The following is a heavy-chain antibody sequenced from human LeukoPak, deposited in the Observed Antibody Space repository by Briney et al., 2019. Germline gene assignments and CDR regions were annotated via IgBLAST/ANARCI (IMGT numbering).Heavy chain of an antibody. Sequence: PSETLSLTCAVYGGSFSGYYWNWIRQPPGKGLEWIGEINHSGSANYNPSLKSRVTISVDTSKNQFSLKLSSVTAADTAVDYCARDAFDIWGQGTMVTVSS. J-gene: IGHJ3*02. CDR3: ARDAFDI. CDR2: INHSGSA. CDR1: GGSFSGYY. V-gene: IGHV4-34*01.